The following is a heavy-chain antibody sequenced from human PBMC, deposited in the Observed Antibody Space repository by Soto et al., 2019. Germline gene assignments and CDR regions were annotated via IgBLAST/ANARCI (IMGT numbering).Heavy chain of an antibody. V-gene: IGHV3-66*01. CDR3: ATLTKYDILTGFYPC. Sequence: EVQLEESGGGLVQPGGSLRLSCAASGFTVNSNYMSWVRQAPGKGLEWVSVIYSDGSTYYADSVKGRFIISRDNSNNTLYFQMNSLRAEDTAVYYCATLTKYDILTGFYPCWGQGTLVTVSS. CDR2: IYSDGST. CDR1: GFTVNSNY. D-gene: IGHD3-9*01. J-gene: IGHJ4*02.